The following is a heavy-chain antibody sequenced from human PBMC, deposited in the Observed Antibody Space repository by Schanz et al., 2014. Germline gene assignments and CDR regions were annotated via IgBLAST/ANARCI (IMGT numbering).Heavy chain of an antibody. CDR3: ARAARRTRVVPLYFDY. CDR2: INHGGST. D-gene: IGHD2-2*01. V-gene: IGHV4-34*01. CDR1: GGSFSGYY. Sequence: QVQLQQWGAGLLKPSETLSLTCAVYGGSFSGYYWSWIRQPPGKGLEWIAEINHGGSTNYNPSLKSRVTRAVDTSKNQLSLKLRSVTAADTAVYYCARAARRTRVVPLYFDYWGQGTLVTVSS. J-gene: IGHJ4*02.